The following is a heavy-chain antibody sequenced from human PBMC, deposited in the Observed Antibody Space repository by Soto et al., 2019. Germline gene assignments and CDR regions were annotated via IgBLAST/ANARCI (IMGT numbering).Heavy chain of an antibody. J-gene: IGHJ4*01. D-gene: IGHD2-15*01. CDR2: INAYNDNT. CDR1: GYTFTGYG. V-gene: IGHV1-18*01. Sequence: QVQLVQSGAEVKRPGASVKVSCKASGYTFTGYGISWVRQAPGQGLEWMGRINAYNDNTDYEQKFQGRVTLTTDTSTSPAYMEPKILRSDDTAVYYCARILGSPYDYLDYWGQGTLSPSPQ. CDR3: ARILGSPYDYLDY.